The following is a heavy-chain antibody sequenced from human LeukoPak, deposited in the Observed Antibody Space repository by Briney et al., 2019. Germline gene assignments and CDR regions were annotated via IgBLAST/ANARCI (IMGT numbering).Heavy chain of an antibody. V-gene: IGHV3-23*01. CDR2: ISDSSDST. J-gene: IGHJ4*02. Sequence: SGGALRLSCAASVFTFSNYGMSWVRQAPGRGLEWVSAISDSSDSTYYADSVKGRVTISRDNSKNTLYLQMNSLRAEDTAIYYCARELNSGLDCWGQGTLVTVSS. CDR1: VFTFSNYG. CDR3: ARELNSGLDC. D-gene: IGHD3-22*01.